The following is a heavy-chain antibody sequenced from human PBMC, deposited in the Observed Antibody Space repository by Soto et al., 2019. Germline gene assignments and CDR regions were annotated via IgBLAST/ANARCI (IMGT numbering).Heavy chain of an antibody. CDR3: ARHFDYDFWNGYYNAPLYFDY. CDR1: GFTFSSHW. D-gene: IGHD3-3*01. V-gene: IGHV3-7*03. Sequence: EVQLVESAGGLVQPGGSLRLSCAASGFTFSSHWMSWVRQAPGKGLEWVANIKKDGSEKYYVDSVKGRFTISRDNAKNSLYLQMNSLRAEDTAVYYCARHFDYDFWNGYYNAPLYFDYWGQGSLVTVSS. CDR2: IKKDGSEK. J-gene: IGHJ4*02.